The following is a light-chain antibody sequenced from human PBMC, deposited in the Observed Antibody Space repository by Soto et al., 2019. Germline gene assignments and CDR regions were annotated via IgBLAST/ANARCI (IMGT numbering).Light chain of an antibody. CDR1: QSVNSN. Sequence: EILMTQAPASLSVSPGEGATLSCRASQSVNSNLAWYQQKPGQAPRLLIYGASIRATGIPARFSGSGDGTAFTLNIRSLQSEDFAVYYCQKYNTWWTFGQWTKVEIK. CDR2: GAS. J-gene: IGKJ1*01. CDR3: QKYNTWWT. V-gene: IGKV3-15*01.